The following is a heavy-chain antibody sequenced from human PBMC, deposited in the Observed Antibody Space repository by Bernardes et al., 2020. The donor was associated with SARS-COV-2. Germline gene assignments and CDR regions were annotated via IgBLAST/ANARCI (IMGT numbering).Heavy chain of an antibody. CDR3: AKCVQGSYAMDV. CDR1: GFTFSRNA. D-gene: IGHD1-1*01. V-gene: IGHV3-23*01. CDR2: ISGSGRST. J-gene: IGHJ6*02. Sequence: GGSLTLSCAASGFTFSRNAMPWVRQAPGNGLELPSGISGSGRSTYYADPVKGRFTISRNNSKDTLYLGMNSLKAGDTAIYYCAKCVQGSYAMDVWGQGTTVTVS.